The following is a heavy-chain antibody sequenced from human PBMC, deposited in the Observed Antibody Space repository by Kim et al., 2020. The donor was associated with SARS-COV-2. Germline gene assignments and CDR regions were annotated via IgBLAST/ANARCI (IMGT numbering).Heavy chain of an antibody. Sequence: SETLSLTCTVSGGSISSGGYYWSWIRQHPGKGLEWIGYIYYSGSTYYNPSLKSRVTISVDTSKNQFSLKLSSVTAADTAVYYCASTDIFWSGLRWFDPWGQGTLVTVSS. D-gene: IGHD3-3*01. V-gene: IGHV4-31*03. CDR1: GGSISSGGYY. J-gene: IGHJ5*02. CDR2: IYYSGST. CDR3: ASTDIFWSGLRWFDP.